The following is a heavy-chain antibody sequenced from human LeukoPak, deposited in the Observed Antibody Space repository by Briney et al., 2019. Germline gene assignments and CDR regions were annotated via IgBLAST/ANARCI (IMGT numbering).Heavy chain of an antibody. CDR1: GFTFSSYA. CDR2: ISYDGSNK. Sequence: PGGSLRLSCAASGFTFSSYAMHWVRQAPGKGLEWVAVISYDGSNKYYADSVKGRFTISRDNAKNTLYLQMNSLRAEDTAVYYCANSGWYPYFDYWGQGTLVTVSS. D-gene: IGHD6-19*01. CDR3: ANSGWYPYFDY. J-gene: IGHJ4*02. V-gene: IGHV3-30*04.